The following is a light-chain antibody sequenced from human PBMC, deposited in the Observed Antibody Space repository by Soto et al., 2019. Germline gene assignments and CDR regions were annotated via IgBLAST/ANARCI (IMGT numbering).Light chain of an antibody. J-gene: IGKJ1*01. V-gene: IGKV1-5*03. CDR3: QHYNSYSEA. CDR1: QTISSW. CDR2: KAS. Sequence: DIQMTQSPSTLSGSVGDRFTITCRASQTISSWLAWYQQKTGKAPKLLIYKASTLKSGVPSRFSGSGSGTEFTLTISSLQPDDFATYYCQHYNSYSEAFGQGTKVDI.